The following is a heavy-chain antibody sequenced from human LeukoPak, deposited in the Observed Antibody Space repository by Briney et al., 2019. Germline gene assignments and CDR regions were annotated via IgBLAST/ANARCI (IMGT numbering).Heavy chain of an antibody. D-gene: IGHD6-19*01. V-gene: IGHV1-69*13. Sequence: SVKVSCKASGGTFSSYAISWVRQAPGQGLEWMGGIIPIFGTANYAQKFQGRVTITADESTSTAYMELSSLRSEDTAMYYCARDRLATRWFDPWGQGTLVTVSS. J-gene: IGHJ5*02. CDR2: IIPIFGTA. CDR1: GGTFSSYA. CDR3: ARDRLATRWFDP.